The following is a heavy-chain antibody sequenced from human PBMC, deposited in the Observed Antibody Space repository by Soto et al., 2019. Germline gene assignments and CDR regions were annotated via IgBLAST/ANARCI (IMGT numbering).Heavy chain of an antibody. Sequence: PSETLSLTCTVSGGSISSGGYYWSWIRQHPGKGLEWIGYIYYSGSTYYNPSLKSRVTISVDTSKNQFSLKLSSVTAADTAVYYCARDQGRFLEWPRTDYGMDVWGQGTTVTVS. CDR3: ARDQGRFLEWPRTDYGMDV. CDR2: IYYSGST. D-gene: IGHD3-3*01. J-gene: IGHJ6*02. CDR1: GGSISSGGYY. V-gene: IGHV4-31*03.